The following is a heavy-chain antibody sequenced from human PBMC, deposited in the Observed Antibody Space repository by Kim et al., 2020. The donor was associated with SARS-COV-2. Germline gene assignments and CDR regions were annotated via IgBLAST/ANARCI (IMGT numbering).Heavy chain of an antibody. Sequence: GGSLRLSCATSGFTRATFTSSAMSWVRLAPGRGLEWVSLVSGSGESTYYADSVKGRFTISRDNSNNLFHLQMNNLRAEDTATYYCAKDPYSSSFVFYGLDVWGQGTTVTVSS. J-gene: IGHJ6*02. CDR2: VSGSGEST. CDR1: GFTRATFTSSA. V-gene: IGHV3-23*01. D-gene: IGHD6-6*01. CDR3: AKDPYSSSFVFYGLDV.